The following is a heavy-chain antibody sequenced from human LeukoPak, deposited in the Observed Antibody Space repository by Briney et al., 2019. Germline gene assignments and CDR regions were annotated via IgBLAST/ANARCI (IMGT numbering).Heavy chain of an antibody. D-gene: IGHD3-10*01. J-gene: IGHJ6*03. CDR1: GFTFRNYG. Sequence: PGRSLRLSCAASGFTFRNYGMHWVRQAPGKGLEWVAVIWYDGSNKYYADSVKGRFTISRDNSKNTLYLQMNSLRAEDTAVYYCAKEGGGSGSYYYYYYMDVWGKGTTVTVSS. CDR2: IWYDGSNK. V-gene: IGHV3-33*06. CDR3: AKEGGGSGSYYYYYYMDV.